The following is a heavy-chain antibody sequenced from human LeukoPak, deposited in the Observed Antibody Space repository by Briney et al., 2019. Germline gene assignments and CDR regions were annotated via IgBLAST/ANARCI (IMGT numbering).Heavy chain of an antibody. CDR2: IYYSGST. J-gene: IGHJ4*02. CDR1: GGYISSYY. CDR3: ARRVGGYSGSWFFDY. D-gene: IGHD1-26*01. V-gene: IGHV4-59*01. Sequence: SETLSLTCTVSGGYISSYYWSWIRQPPGKGLEWIGNIYYSGSTNYNPSLKGRVTISVDTSKNQFSLKLSSVTAADTAVYYCARRVGGYSGSWFFDYWGQGTLVTVSS.